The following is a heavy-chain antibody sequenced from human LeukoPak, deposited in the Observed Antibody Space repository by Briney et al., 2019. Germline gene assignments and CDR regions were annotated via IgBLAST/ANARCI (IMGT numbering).Heavy chain of an antibody. CDR1: GYTFTRYY. D-gene: IGHD3-9*01. Sequence: ASVKVSCKASGYTFTRYYMHWVRQAPGQGLEWMGIINPSGGSARYAQKFQGRVTMTRDTSTSTVYMEVSSLRSEDTAVYYCARAQSYYDILTGYYRSNGMDVWGQGTTVTVSS. CDR2: INPSGGSA. CDR3: ARAQSYYDILTGYYRSNGMDV. V-gene: IGHV1-46*01. J-gene: IGHJ6*02.